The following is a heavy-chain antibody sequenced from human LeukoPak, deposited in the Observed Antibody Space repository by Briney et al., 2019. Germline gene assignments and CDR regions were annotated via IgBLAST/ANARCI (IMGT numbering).Heavy chain of an antibody. CDR3: ARRGKPGDFNAFHI. CDR2: IYPGDSDT. D-gene: IGHD1-14*01. J-gene: IGHJ3*02. Sequence: GESLQISCKGSGYIFTNYWIGWVRQMPGKGLEWMGIIYPGDSDTRYSPSFQGQVTISADRSISIAYLQWSSLKASDTAMYYCARRGKPGDFNAFHIWGQGTMVTVSS. CDR1: GYIFTNYW. V-gene: IGHV5-51*01.